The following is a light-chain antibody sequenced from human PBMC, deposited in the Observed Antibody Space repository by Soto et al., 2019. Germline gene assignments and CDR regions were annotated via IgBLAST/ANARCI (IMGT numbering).Light chain of an antibody. Sequence: QSVLTQPASVSGSPGQSITISCTGASSDIGTYNYVSRYQQHPGRAPKLLIYDVSNRPSGISTRFSASKSGNTASLTISGLQAEDEADYHCLSYTAANTEVFGGGTKLTVL. CDR1: SSDIGTYNY. V-gene: IGLV2-14*03. CDR2: DVS. J-gene: IGLJ2*01. CDR3: LSYTAANTEV.